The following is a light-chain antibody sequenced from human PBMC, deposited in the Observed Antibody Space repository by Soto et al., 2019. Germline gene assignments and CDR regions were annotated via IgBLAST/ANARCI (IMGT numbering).Light chain of an antibody. J-gene: IGKJ4*01. CDR2: DAS. CDR1: QSVSSY. V-gene: IGKV3-11*01. Sequence: EIVLTQSPATLSLSPGERATLSCRASQSVSSYLAWYQQKPGQAPRLLIYDASNRATGIPSRFSGSVSGTDFTLTISRLEPEDFAVYYCHQRSNWPLTFGGGTKVEIK. CDR3: HQRSNWPLT.